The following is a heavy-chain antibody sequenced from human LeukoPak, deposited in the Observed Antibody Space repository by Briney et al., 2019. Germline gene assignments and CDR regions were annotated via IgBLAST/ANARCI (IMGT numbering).Heavy chain of an antibody. V-gene: IGHV1-3*01. CDR2: INAGNGDT. J-gene: IGHJ4*02. Sequence: ASVTVSCKASGYTFTKYVVHWVRQAPGQRPEWMGWINAGNGDTKYSQNFQDRDTITRDTSANTAYMELSSLTSEDTALYYCARDDCGDSCYPGGYWGQGTLVTVSS. CDR1: GYTFTKYV. CDR3: ARDDCGDSCYPGGY. D-gene: IGHD2-21*01.